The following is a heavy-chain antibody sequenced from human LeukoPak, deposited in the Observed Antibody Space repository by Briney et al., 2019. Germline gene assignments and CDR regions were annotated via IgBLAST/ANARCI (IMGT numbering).Heavy chain of an antibody. V-gene: IGHV3-49*04. D-gene: IGHD6-19*01. Sequence: PGGSLRLSCAASGFTFSSYWMSWVRQAPGKGLEGVGFIRSKAYGGTTEYAVSVKGRFTISRDDSKSIAYLQMNSLKTEDTAVYYCTRTRRSDIAVAVYWGQGTLVTVSS. CDR3: TRTRRSDIAVAVY. J-gene: IGHJ4*02. CDR2: IRSKAYGGTT. CDR1: GFTFSSYW.